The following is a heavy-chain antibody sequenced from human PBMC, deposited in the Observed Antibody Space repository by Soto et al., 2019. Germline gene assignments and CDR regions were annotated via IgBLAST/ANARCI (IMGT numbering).Heavy chain of an antibody. CDR2: ISHSGST. J-gene: IGHJ6*02. D-gene: IGHD2-2*01. V-gene: IGHV4-34*01. CDR3: ARDHLDIVVVPAATTHYYYYGMDV. CDR1: GGSFSGYY. Sequence: PSETLSLTCAVYGGSFSGYYWSWIRQPPGKGLEWIGEISHSGSTNYNPSLKSRVTISVDTSKDQFSLKLSSVTAADTAVYYCARDHLDIVVVPAATTHYYYYGMDVWGQGTTVTVSS.